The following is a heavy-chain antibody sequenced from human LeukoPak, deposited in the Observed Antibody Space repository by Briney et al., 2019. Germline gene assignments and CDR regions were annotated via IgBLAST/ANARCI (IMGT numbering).Heavy chain of an antibody. CDR3: ARDRGAYGDYLPVDY. CDR2: IWYDGSNK. CDR1: GFTFSSYG. Sequence: PGGSLRLSCAASGFTFSSYGMHWVRQPPGKGLEGVAVIWYDGSNKYYADSVKGRFTISRDNSKNTLYLQMNSLRAEDTAVYYCARDRGAYGDYLPVDYWGQGTLVTVSS. V-gene: IGHV3-33*01. J-gene: IGHJ4*02. D-gene: IGHD4-17*01.